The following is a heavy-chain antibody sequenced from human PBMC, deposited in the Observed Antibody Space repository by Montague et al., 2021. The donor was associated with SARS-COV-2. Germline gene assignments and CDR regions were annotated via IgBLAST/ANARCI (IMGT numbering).Heavy chain of an antibody. D-gene: IGHD3-3*01. V-gene: IGHV4-59*01. J-gene: IGHJ5*02. Sequence: SETLSLTCTVSGGSISSYYWSWIRQPPGKGLEWIGYIYYSGSTNYNPSLKSRVTISVDTSKNQFSLKLSSVTAADTAVYYCARVSRITIFEVVGWFDPWGQGTLVTVSS. CDR3: ARVSRITIFEVVGWFDP. CDR1: GGSISSYY. CDR2: IYYSGST.